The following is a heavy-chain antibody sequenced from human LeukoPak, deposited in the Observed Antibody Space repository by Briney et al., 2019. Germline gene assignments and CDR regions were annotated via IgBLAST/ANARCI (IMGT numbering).Heavy chain of an antibody. J-gene: IGHJ4*02. CDR2: ISGDGDIT. Sequence: PGGSLRLSCAASGFTFDDYAMHWVRQAPGKGLEWISLISGDGDITYYTDSVKGRFTISRDNRKNSLYLQMSSLRTEDTALYYCAEEPHYYDSSGYYWGQGTLVTVSS. CDR1: GFTFDDYA. CDR3: AEEPHYYDSSGYY. D-gene: IGHD3-22*01. V-gene: IGHV3-43*02.